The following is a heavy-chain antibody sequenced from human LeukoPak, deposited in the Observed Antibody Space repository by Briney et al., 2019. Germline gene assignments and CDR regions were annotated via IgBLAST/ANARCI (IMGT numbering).Heavy chain of an antibody. CDR3: ARGWTAMVNFDY. J-gene: IGHJ4*02. Sequence: SETLSLTCTVSGGPISSYYWSWIRQPPGKGLEWIGYIYYSGSTYYNPSLKSRVTISVDTSKNQFSLKLSSVTAADTAVYYCARGWTAMVNFDYWGQGTLVTVSS. V-gene: IGHV4-59*12. CDR1: GGPISSYY. CDR2: IYYSGST. D-gene: IGHD5-18*01.